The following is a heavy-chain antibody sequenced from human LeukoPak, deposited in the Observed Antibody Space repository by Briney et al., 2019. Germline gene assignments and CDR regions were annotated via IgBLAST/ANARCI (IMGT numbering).Heavy chain of an antibody. J-gene: IGHJ4*02. CDR3: ASEWY. CDR2: INQDGSQK. CDR1: GFTLSSDW. Sequence: PGGSLRLSCAVSGFTLSSDWMWWVRQAPGKGLEWVASINQDGSQKYYVDSVKGRFTISRDNAKNSLYLQMNSLSVDDTAVYYCASEWYWSQGTLVTVSS. V-gene: IGHV3-7*01.